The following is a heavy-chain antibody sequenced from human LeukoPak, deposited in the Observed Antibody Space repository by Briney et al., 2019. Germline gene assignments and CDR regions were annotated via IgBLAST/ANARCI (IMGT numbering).Heavy chain of an antibody. CDR1: GFTVSSYS. CDR3: AREGRDPHGGKFFDI. J-gene: IGHJ3*02. D-gene: IGHD3-10*01. Sequence: GGSLRLSCAASGFTVSSYSMNWVRQAPGKGLEWVSYISSSSSTIYYADSVKGRFTISRDNAKNSLYLQMNSLRAEDTAVYYCAREGRDPHGGKFFDIWGQGTMVTVSS. V-gene: IGHV3-48*01. CDR2: ISSSSSTI.